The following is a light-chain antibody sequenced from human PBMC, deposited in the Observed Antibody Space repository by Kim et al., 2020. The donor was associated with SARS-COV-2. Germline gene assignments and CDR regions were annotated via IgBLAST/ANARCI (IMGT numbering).Light chain of an antibody. J-gene: IGKJ4*01. CDR3: QQYGRSPLT. CDR2: GAS. V-gene: IGKV3-20*01. CDR1: FFVVDNN. Sequence: SPGDRAPLSCSGRFFVVDNNLAWYQHKPGQPPRLLIFGASSRVTGTPDKFSGSGSGSEFNLSISRVEPEDSAVYYCQQYGRSPLTFGGGTKVDIK.